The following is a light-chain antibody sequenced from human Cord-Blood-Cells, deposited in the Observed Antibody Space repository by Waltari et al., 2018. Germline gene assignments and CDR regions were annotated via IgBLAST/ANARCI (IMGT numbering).Light chain of an antibody. Sequence: SALTQPPSVSGSPGQSLTIPCPGTRSDVGSYNLVPWYQQHPGKAPKLMIYEGNTRPSGVSKRFSGSKSGNTASLTISGLQAEDEADYYCCSYAGSSTWVFGGGTKLTVL. V-gene: IGLV2-23*01. CDR1: RSDVGSYNL. J-gene: IGLJ3*02. CDR3: CSYAGSSTWV. CDR2: EGN.